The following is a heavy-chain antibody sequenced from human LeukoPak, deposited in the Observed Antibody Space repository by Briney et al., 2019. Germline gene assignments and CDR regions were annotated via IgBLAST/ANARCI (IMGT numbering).Heavy chain of an antibody. V-gene: IGHV4-39*01. D-gene: IGHD3-16*01. CDR2: IDYSGHT. CDR3: ARPLYNSWDRFDP. CDR1: GASISSSSRADSFS. Sequence: SETLSLTCTVSGASISSSSRADSFSWGWIRQAPGKGLQWIGSIDYSGHTYYNPSLKTRATISVDTPKNQFSLSLRSVTAADTAVYYCARPLYNSWDRFDPWGQGTLITVS. J-gene: IGHJ5*02.